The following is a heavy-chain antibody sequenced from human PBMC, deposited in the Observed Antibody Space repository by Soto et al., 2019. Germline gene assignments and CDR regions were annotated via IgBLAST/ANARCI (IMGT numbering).Heavy chain of an antibody. CDR1: GFTFGDYA. J-gene: IGHJ4*02. Sequence: SLRLSCTTSGFTFGDYALSWVRRAPGKGLEWVGFIRRNAYGGTTDYAASVKGRFTISRDDSKSIAYLQMNSLRTADKALYYCTRASSLDFDFWGQGTLVTVSS. CDR3: TRASSLDFDF. D-gene: IGHD3-16*01. CDR2: IRRNAYGGTT. V-gene: IGHV3-49*04.